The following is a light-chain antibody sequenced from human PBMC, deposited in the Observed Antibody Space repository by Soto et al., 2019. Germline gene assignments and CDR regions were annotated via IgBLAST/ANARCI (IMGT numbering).Light chain of an antibody. CDR2: ANK. Sequence: QSVLTQPPSVSGAPGQRVTISCTGSSSNIGAGYDVHWYQQLPGTAPKLLIYANKNRPAGVPDRFSASKSGTSASLAITGLQAEDEADYYCQSYDNRLGAWVFGGGTKVTVL. V-gene: IGLV1-40*01. J-gene: IGLJ3*02. CDR3: QSYDNRLGAWV. CDR1: SSNIGAGYD.